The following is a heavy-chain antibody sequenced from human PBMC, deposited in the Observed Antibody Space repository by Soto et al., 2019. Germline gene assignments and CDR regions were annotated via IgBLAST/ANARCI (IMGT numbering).Heavy chain of an antibody. CDR1: GFTFSSYS. D-gene: IGHD4-17*01. CDR3: ARERNREDYGDYSFDY. CDR2: ISSSSSTI. V-gene: IGHV3-48*01. Sequence: GGSLRLSCAASGFTFSSYSMNWVRQAPGKGLEWVSYISSSSSTIYYADSVKGRFTISRDNAKNSLYLQMNSLRTEDTAVYYCARERNREDYGDYSFDYWGQGTLVTVSS. J-gene: IGHJ4*02.